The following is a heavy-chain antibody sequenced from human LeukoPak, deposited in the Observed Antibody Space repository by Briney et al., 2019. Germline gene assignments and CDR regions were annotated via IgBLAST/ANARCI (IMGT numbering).Heavy chain of an antibody. V-gene: IGHV1-18*01. CDR3: ARVSPAYCGGDCYSIEN. CDR1: GYTFTSYG. CDR2: ISAYNGNT. J-gene: IGHJ4*02. Sequence: GASVKVSCKAPGYTFTSYGISWVRQAPGQRLEWMGWISAYNGNTNYAQKLQGRVTMTTDTSTSTAYMELRSLRSDDTAVYYCARVSPAYCGGDCYSIENWGQGTLVTVSS. D-gene: IGHD2-21*02.